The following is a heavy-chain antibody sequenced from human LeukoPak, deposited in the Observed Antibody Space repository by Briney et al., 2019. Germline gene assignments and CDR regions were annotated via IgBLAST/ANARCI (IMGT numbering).Heavy chain of an antibody. V-gene: IGHV3-20*04. J-gene: IGHJ4*02. D-gene: IGHD6-13*01. Sequence: GGSLRLSCAASGFSFDDYGMSWVRQAPGKGLEWVSGINWNGGSTGYADSVKGRFTISRDNAKNSLYLQMNSLRAEDTALYYCARDAVLRNIAAAGYFDYWGQGTLVTVSS. CDR3: ARDAVLRNIAAAGYFDY. CDR1: GFSFDDYG. CDR2: INWNGGST.